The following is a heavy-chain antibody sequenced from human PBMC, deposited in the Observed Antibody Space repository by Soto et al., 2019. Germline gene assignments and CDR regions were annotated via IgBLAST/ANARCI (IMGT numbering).Heavy chain of an antibody. J-gene: IGHJ4*02. V-gene: IGHV1-24*01. CDR3: ATYDFWSGYYKD. CDR1: GYTLTELS. D-gene: IGHD3-3*01. Sequence: ASVKVSCKVSGYTLTELSMHWVRQAPGKGLEWMGGFDTEDGETIYAQKFQGRVTMTEDKSTDTAYMELSSLRSEDTAVYYCATYDFWSGYYKDWSQGTLVTVSS. CDR2: FDTEDGET.